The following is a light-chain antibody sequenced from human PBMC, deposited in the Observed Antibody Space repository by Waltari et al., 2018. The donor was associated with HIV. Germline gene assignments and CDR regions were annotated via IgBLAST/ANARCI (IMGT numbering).Light chain of an antibody. CDR3: AAWDDSLNGVV. Sequence: QSVLTQPPSASGTPGQRVTISCSGSSANIGRNTVNWYQQLPGTAPKLLIYSNNQRPSGFPDRFSGSTSGTSASLAISGLQSEDEADYYCAAWDDSLNGVVFGGGTKLTVL. CDR1: SANIGRNT. CDR2: SNN. J-gene: IGLJ2*01. V-gene: IGLV1-44*01.